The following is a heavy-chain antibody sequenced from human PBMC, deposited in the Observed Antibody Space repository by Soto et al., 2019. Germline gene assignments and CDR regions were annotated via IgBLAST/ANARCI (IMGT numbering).Heavy chain of an antibody. CDR2: INAGNGNT. D-gene: IGHD3-10*01. Sequence: EASVKVSCKASGYTFTSYAMHWVRQAPGQRLEWMGWINAGNGNTKYSQKFQGRVTITRDTSASTAYMELSSLRSEDTAVYYCARGPGYYYGSGSTFDYWGQGTLVTVSS. V-gene: IGHV1-3*01. CDR1: GYTFTSYA. J-gene: IGHJ4*02. CDR3: ARGPGYYYGSGSTFDY.